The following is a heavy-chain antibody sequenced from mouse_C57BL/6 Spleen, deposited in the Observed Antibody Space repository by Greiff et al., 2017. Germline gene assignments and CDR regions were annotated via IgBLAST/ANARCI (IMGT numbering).Heavy chain of an antibody. CDR2: LHPNCGST. CDR1: GYTLTSYW. CDR3: ASSGYGVDY. D-gene: IGHD3-2*02. V-gene: IGHV1-64*01. Sequence: QVQLQQPGAELVKPGASVKLSCKASGYTLTSYWMHWVKQRPGQGLEWIGMLHPNCGSTNYNEKFKSKATLAVDKFSSTAYMQRSSLTSEDSAVYFCASSGYGVDYWGQGTTLTVST. J-gene: IGHJ2*01.